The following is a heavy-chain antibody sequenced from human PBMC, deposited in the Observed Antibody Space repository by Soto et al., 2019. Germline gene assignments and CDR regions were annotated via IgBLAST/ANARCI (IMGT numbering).Heavy chain of an antibody. V-gene: IGHV4-34*01. CDR1: GGSFSGYY. Sequence: SETLSLTCAVYGGSFSGYYWSWIRQPPGKGLEWIGEINHSGSTNYNPSLKSRVTISVDTSKNQFSLKLSSVTAADTAVYYCARFSSGWSGKDFDYWGQGTLVTV. CDR3: ARFSSGWSGKDFDY. D-gene: IGHD6-19*01. CDR2: INHSGST. J-gene: IGHJ4*02.